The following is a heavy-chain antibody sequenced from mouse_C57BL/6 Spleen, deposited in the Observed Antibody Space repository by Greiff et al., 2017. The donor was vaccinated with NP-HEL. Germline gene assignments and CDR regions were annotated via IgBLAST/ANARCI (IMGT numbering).Heavy chain of an antibody. J-gene: IGHJ3*01. CDR2: INPYNGGT. V-gene: IGHV1-19*01. Sequence: EVQLQQSGPVLVKPGASVKMSCKASGYTFTDYYMNWVKQSHGKSLEWIGVINPYNGGTSYNQKFKGKATLTVDKSSSTAYMELNSLTSEDSAVYYCAPYDYSFAYWGQGTLVTVSA. D-gene: IGHD2-4*01. CDR1: GYTFTDYY. CDR3: APYDYSFAY.